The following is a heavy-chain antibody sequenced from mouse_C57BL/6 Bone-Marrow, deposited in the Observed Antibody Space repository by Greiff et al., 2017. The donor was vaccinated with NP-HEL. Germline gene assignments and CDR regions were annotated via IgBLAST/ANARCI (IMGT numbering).Heavy chain of an antibody. D-gene: IGHD1-1*01. V-gene: IGHV2-2*01. J-gene: IGHJ3*01. CDR1: GFSLTSYG. CDR2: IWSGGST. Sequence: VQGVESGPGLVQPSQSLSITCTVSGFSLTSYGVHWVRQSPGKGLEWLGVIWSGGSTDYNAAFISRLSISKDNSKCQVFFKMNSLQADDTAIYYCARNCYYGSSYGFAYWGQGTLVTVSA. CDR3: ARNCYYGSSYGFAY.